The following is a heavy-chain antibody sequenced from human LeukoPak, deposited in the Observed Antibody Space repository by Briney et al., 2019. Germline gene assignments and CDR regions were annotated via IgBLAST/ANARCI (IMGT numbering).Heavy chain of an antibody. V-gene: IGHV3-30*18. D-gene: IGHD4-23*01. CDR1: EVNFRHYA. CDR3: AKNGWRKGNPSTLDAFDI. Sequence: GMSLRLSCAVSEVNFRHYAIHWVRQAPGKGLEWVAVISYDGTTKHYADSVKGRLTLSRDSSKNTVFLQMNSLRLEDTAVYYCAKNGWRKGNPSTLDAFDIWGQGTMVTVSS. J-gene: IGHJ3*02. CDR2: ISYDGTTK.